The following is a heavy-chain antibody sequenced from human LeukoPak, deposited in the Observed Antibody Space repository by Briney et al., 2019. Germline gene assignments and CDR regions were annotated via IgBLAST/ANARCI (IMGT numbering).Heavy chain of an antibody. CDR2: ISYDGSNK. CDR1: GFTFSSYA. CDR3: ARDLRYYDSSGYYL. V-gene: IGHV3-30-3*01. D-gene: IGHD3-22*01. J-gene: IGHJ5*02. Sequence: GGSLRLSCAASGFTFSSYAMHWVRQAPGKGLGWVAVISYDGSNKYYADSVKGRFTISRDNSKNTLYLQMNSLRAEDTAVYYCARDLRYYDSSGYYLWGQGTLVTVSS.